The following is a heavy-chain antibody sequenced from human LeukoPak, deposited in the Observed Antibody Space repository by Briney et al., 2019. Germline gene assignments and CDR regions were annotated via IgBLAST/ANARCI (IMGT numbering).Heavy chain of an antibody. V-gene: IGHV1-46*01. CDR1: GYTFTSYY. Sequence: ASVKVSCKASGYTFTSYYMHWVRQAPEQGLEWMGIINPSGGSTSYAQKFQGRVTMTRDMSTSTVYMELSSLRSEDTAVYYCARRVAYCGGDCYSYFDYWGQGTLVTVSS. CDR2: INPSGGST. J-gene: IGHJ4*02. CDR3: ARRVAYCGGDCYSYFDY. D-gene: IGHD2-21*02.